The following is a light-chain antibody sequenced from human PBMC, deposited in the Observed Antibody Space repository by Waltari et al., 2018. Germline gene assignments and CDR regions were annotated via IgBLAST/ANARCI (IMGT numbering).Light chain of an antibody. CDR1: QSVSSN. CDR2: GAS. V-gene: IGKV3-15*01. CDR3: QQYNKWPRT. J-gene: IGKJ1*01. Sequence: EIVMTQSPATLSMSPGERATLSCRASQSVSSNLAWYQQKLGQAPRLLIYGASTRATGTPVRFSGSGSGTEFTLTISSLQSEDFAVYYCQQYNKWPRTFGQGTKVEIK.